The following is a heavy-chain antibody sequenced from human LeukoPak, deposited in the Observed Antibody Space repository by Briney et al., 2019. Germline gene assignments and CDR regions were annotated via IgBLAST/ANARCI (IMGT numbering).Heavy chain of an antibody. J-gene: IGHJ4*02. CDR3: ARLDLRGYYFDY. CDR1: GGSISSGSYY. Sequence: SETLSLTCTVSGGSISSGSYYWSWIRQPAGKGLEWIGRIYTSGSTNYNPSLKSRVTISVDTSKNQFSLKLSSVTAAGTAVYYCARLDLRGYYFDYWGQGTLVTVSS. D-gene: IGHD3-9*01. V-gene: IGHV4-61*02. CDR2: IYTSGST.